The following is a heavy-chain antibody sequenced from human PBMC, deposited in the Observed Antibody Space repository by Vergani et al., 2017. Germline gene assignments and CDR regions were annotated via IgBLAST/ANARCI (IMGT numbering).Heavy chain of an antibody. CDR2: ISWNSGSI. CDR1: GFTFDDYA. J-gene: IGHJ5*02. Sequence: EVQLVESGGGLVQPGRSLRLSCAASGFTFDDYAMHWVRQAPGKGLEWVSGISWNSGSIGYADSVKGRFTISRDNAKNSLYLQMNSLRAEDTAVYYCASVPRGVVPAAIPWFDPWGQGTLVTVSS. CDR3: ASVPRGVVPAAIPWFDP. V-gene: IGHV3-9*01. D-gene: IGHD2-2*01.